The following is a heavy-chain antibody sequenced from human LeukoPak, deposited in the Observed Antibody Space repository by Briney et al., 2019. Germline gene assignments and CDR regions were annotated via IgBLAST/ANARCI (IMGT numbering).Heavy chain of an antibody. V-gene: IGHV4-30-4*01. CDR2: IYYSGST. CDR1: GGSISSGDYY. CDR3: ASLSISGEIDY. J-gene: IGHJ4*02. D-gene: IGHD3-10*01. Sequence: PSETLSLTCTVSGGSISSGDYYWSWIRQPPGKGLEWIGYIYYSGSTYYNPSLKSRVTISVDTSKNQFSLKLSSVTAADTAVYYCASLSISGEIDYWGQGTLVTVSS.